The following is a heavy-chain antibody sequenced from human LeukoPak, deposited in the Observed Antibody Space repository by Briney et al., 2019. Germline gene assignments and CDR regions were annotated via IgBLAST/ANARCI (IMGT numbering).Heavy chain of an antibody. V-gene: IGHV4-39*07. CDR2: IYYSGST. D-gene: IGHD2-15*01. J-gene: IGHJ6*03. CDR1: GGSISSSSYY. Sequence: SETLSLTCTVSGGSISSSSYYWGWIRQPPGKGLEWIGSIYYSGSTYYNPSLKSRVTISVDTSKNQFSLKLSSVTAADTAVYYCARGSPRFMVASYMDVWGKGTTVTVSS. CDR3: ARGSPRFMVASYMDV.